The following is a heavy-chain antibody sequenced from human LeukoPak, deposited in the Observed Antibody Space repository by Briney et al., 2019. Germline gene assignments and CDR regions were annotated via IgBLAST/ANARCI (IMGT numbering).Heavy chain of an antibody. CDR3: ARVSLDAFDI. CDR2: INPSGGGT. CDR1: GYTFTSYY. Sequence: APVKVSCKASGYTFTSYYMHWVRQAPGQGLEWMGIINPSGGGTSYAQKFQGRVTMTRDMSTSTVYMELSSLRSEDTAVYYCARVSLDAFDIWGQGTMVTVSS. J-gene: IGHJ3*02. V-gene: IGHV1-46*01.